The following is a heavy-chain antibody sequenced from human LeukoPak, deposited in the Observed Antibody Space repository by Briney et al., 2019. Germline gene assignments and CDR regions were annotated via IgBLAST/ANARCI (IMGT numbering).Heavy chain of an antibody. CDR3: AREFGRSGSYDY. J-gene: IGHJ4*02. CDR2: IWYDGGNK. CDR1: GFTFNNYV. D-gene: IGHD3-10*01. Sequence: GGSLRLSCAASGFTFNNYVMHWVRQAPGKGLEWVALIWYDGGNKCYADSVKGRFTISGGKSKNTVFLQMSSLTAEDTAVYYCAREFGRSGSYDYWGQGTQVTVSS. V-gene: IGHV3-33*01.